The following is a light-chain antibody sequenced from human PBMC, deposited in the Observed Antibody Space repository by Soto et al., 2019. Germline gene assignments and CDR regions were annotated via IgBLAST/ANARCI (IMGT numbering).Light chain of an antibody. Sequence: QSVLTQPPSVSAAPGQKVTISCSGSSSNIENDYVSWYQQLPGTAPKLLIYDSDKRPSGIPDRFSGSKSGTSATLGITGLQTGDEADYYCGTWDTSLSAGVFGGGTKLTVL. CDR2: DSD. CDR1: SSNIENDY. V-gene: IGLV1-51*01. J-gene: IGLJ3*02. CDR3: GTWDTSLSAGV.